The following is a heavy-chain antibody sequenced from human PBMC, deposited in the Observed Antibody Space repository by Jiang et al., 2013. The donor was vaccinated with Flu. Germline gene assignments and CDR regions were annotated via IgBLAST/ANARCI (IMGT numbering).Heavy chain of an antibody. V-gene: IGHV1-24*01. D-gene: IGHD3-22*01. J-gene: IGHJ4*02. Sequence: SGAEVKKPGASVKVSCKVSGYTLTELSMHWVRQAPGKGLEWMGGFDPEDGETIYAQKFQGRVTMTEDASTDTAYMELSSLRSEDTAVYYCATGYGYYDSSGPPYWGQGTLVTVSS. CDR1: GYTLTELS. CDR3: ATGYGYYDSSGPPY. CDR2: FDPEDGET.